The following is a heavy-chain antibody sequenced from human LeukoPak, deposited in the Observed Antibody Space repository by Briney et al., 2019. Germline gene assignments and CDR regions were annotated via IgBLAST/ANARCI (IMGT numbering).Heavy chain of an antibody. V-gene: IGHV4-34*01. CDR1: GGSISSYY. D-gene: IGHD3-22*01. CDR3: ARVTLYIQRYSSGYRYFDY. CDR2: INHSGST. J-gene: IGHJ4*02. Sequence: SETLSLTCTVSGGSISSYYWSWIRQPPGKGLEWIGEINHSGSTNYNPSLKSRVTISVDTSKNQFSLKLSSVTAADTAVYYCARVTLYIQRYSSGYRYFDYWGQGTLVTVSS.